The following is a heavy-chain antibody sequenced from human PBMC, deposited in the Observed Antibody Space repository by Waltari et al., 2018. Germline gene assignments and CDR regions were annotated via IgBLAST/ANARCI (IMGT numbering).Heavy chain of an antibody. Sequence: QVQLQESGPGLVKPSETLSLTCTVSGGSISSYYWSWIRQPPGKGLEWLGSIYYSGNTNYNPSLKSRVTISVDTAKNQFSLKLSSVTAADTAVYYCARDRTVGGWGGVYYMDVWGKGTTVTVSS. D-gene: IGHD3-10*01. V-gene: IGHV4-59*01. CDR2: IYYSGNT. CDR3: ARDRTVGGWGGVYYMDV. J-gene: IGHJ6*03. CDR1: GGSISSYY.